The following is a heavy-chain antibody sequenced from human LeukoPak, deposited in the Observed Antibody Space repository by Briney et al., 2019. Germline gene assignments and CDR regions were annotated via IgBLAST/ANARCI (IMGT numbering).Heavy chain of an antibody. Sequence: GGSLRLSCAASGFTFSSYGMHWVRQAPGKGLEWVAVISYDGSNKYYADSVKGRFTISRDNSKNTLYLQMNRLRAEDTAVYYCARAAYDSSGYLTLWGQGTLVTVSS. D-gene: IGHD3-22*01. CDR3: ARAAYDSSGYLTL. CDR1: GFTFSSYG. J-gene: IGHJ4*02. CDR2: ISYDGSNK. V-gene: IGHV3-30*03.